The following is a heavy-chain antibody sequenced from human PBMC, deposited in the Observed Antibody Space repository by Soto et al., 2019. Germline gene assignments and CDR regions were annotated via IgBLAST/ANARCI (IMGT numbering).Heavy chain of an antibody. D-gene: IGHD2-15*01. J-gene: IGHJ4*02. CDR2: IIPILGIA. CDR1: GGTFSSYT. Sequence: SVKVSCKASGGTFSSYTISWVRQAPGQGLEWMGRIIPILGIANYAQKFQGRVTITADKSTSTAYMELSSLRSEDTAVYYCAARYCSGGSCYRTYFDDWGQGTLVTVSS. V-gene: IGHV1-69*02. CDR3: AARYCSGGSCYRTYFDD.